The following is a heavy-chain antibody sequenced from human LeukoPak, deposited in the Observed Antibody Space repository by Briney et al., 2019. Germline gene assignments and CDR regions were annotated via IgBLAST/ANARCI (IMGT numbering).Heavy chain of an antibody. Sequence: GGSLRLSCAASGFTFSNYGMHWDRQAPGKGLEWVALISFDESSEYYADSVKGRFSISRDNSKNTLYLQMNNARVDDTAVYYCAKEVGYGSPYFDYWGQGTLVTVSS. CDR2: ISFDESSE. D-gene: IGHD5-12*01. CDR3: AKEVGYGSPYFDY. V-gene: IGHV3-30*18. CDR1: GFTFSNYG. J-gene: IGHJ4*02.